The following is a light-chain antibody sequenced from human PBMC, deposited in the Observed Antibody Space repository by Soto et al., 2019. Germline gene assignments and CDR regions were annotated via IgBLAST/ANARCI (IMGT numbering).Light chain of an antibody. CDR1: SSDVGGYNY. CDR3: SSYTNSSPFV. CDR2: DVS. V-gene: IGLV2-14*01. Sequence: QSALTQPASVSGSPGQSITISCTGTSSDVGGYNYVSWYQQHPGKAPKLMIYDVSNWPSGVSNRFSGSKSGNTASLTISGLQAEDEADYYCSSYTNSSPFVFGTGTKLNVL. J-gene: IGLJ1*01.